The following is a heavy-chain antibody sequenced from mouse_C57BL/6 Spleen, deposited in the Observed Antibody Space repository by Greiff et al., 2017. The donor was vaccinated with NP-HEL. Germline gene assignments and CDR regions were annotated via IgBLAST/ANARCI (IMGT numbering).Heavy chain of an antibody. D-gene: IGHD1-1*01. CDR3: AREGYGSIYFDY. J-gene: IGHJ2*01. Sequence: EVKLMESEGGLVQPGSSMKLSCTASGFTFSDYYMAWVRQVPEKGLEWVANINYDGSSTYYLDSLKSRFIISRDNAKNILYLQMSSLKSEDTATYYCAREGYGSIYFDYWGQGTTLTVSS. V-gene: IGHV5-16*01. CDR1: GFTFSDYY. CDR2: INYDGSST.